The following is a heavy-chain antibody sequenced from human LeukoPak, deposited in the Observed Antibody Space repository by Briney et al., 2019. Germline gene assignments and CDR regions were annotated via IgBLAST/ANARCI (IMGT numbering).Heavy chain of an antibody. CDR2: INPRNGDT. Sequence: ASVKVSCKASGYPFTGYYVHWVRQAPGHGLEWMGWINPRNGDTHSAQKFQGRVSMTGDTSITTAYMELSSLTSDDTAVYYCATGAQYGLWGVPYFYYMHVWGTGTTVTVSS. CDR3: ATGAQYGLWGVPYFYYMHV. D-gene: IGHD3-10*01. V-gene: IGHV1-2*02. CDR1: GYPFTGYY. J-gene: IGHJ6*03.